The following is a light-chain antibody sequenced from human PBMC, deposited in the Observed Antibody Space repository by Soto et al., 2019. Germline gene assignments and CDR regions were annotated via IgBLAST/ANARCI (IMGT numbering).Light chain of an antibody. Sequence: DVQMTQSPSSLSASIGDRVTITCQASQHMNSYLCWYQKKPGKAPKLLIYDASNLGTGVPSRFSGSGSGTDFSFTITNLQPEDFATYYCQQYDTLPPTFGQGTKLDFK. CDR3: QQYDTLPPT. CDR2: DAS. J-gene: IGKJ2*01. V-gene: IGKV1-33*01. CDR1: QHMNSY.